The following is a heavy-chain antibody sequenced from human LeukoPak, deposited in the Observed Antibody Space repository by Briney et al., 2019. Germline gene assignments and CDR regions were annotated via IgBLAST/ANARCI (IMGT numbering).Heavy chain of an antibody. CDR1: GGTFSSYA. CDR3: ALGGSYYFDY. Sequence: SVKVFCKASGGTFSSYALSWVRQADGQGLEWMGGIIPIFGTANYAQKFQGRVTITTDESTSTAYMELSSLRSEDTAVYYCALGGSYYFDYWGQGTLVTVSS. CDR2: IIPIFGTA. D-gene: IGHD1-26*01. V-gene: IGHV1-69*05. J-gene: IGHJ4*02.